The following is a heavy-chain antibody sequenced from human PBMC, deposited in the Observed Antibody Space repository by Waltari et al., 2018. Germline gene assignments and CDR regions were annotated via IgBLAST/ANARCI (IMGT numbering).Heavy chain of an antibody. V-gene: IGHV3-53*01. D-gene: IGHD1-26*01. CDR3: ARDPGGRYYFDY. J-gene: IGHJ4*02. CDR2: IYSGGNT. Sequence: EVQLVESGGGLIQPGGSPRLSCAASGFTVSSTYMSWVRQAPGKGLEWFSVIYSGGNTYYADAVKGRFTISRDNSKNTLYLQMNSLRADDTAVYYCARDPGGRYYFDYWGQGSLVTVSS. CDR1: GFTVSSTY.